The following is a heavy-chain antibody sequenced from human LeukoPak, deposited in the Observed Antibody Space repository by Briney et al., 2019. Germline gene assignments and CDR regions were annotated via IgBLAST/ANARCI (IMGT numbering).Heavy chain of an antibody. CDR3: AKDEGSSGLMY. D-gene: IGHD1-26*01. V-gene: IGHV3-33*06. CDR2: IWYDGSNK. CDR1: GFTFSSYG. J-gene: IGHJ4*02. Sequence: GRSLRLSCAAPGFTFSSYGMHWVRQAPGKGLEWVAVIWYDGSNKYYADSVKGRFTISRDNSKNTLYLQMNSLRAEDTAVYYCAKDEGSSGLMYWGQGTLVTVSS.